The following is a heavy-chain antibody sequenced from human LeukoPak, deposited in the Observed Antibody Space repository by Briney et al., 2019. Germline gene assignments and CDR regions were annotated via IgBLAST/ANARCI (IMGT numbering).Heavy chain of an antibody. CDR1: GFTFSSYS. CDR2: ISSSSSYI. V-gene: IGHV3-21*01. D-gene: IGHD3-10*01. Sequence: PGGSLRLSCAASGFTFSSYSMNWVRQAPGKGLEWVSSISSSSSYIYYADSVKGRFTISRDSSKNTLNLQMNSLRAEDTAVYYCVKDRTGTYTLDYWGQGTLVTVSS. J-gene: IGHJ4*02. CDR3: VKDRTGTYTLDY.